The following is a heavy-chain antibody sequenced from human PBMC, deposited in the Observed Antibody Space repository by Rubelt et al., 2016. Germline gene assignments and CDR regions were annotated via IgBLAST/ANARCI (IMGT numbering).Heavy chain of an antibody. J-gene: IGHJ4*02. D-gene: IGHD6-25*01. CDR1: GFTFSSYA. V-gene: IGHV3-30*04. Sequence: QVQLVESGGGVVQPGRSLRLSCAASGFTFSSYAMHWVRQAPGKGLEWVAVISYDGSNKYYADSVKGRFTISRDNSKNTLYLQMNSLRAEDTAVYYCARDGLSQWRLLDYWGQGTLVTVSS. CDR2: ISYDGSNK. CDR3: ARDGLSQWRLLDY.